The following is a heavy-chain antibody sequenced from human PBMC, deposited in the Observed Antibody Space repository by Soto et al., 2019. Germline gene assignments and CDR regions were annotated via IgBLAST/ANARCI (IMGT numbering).Heavy chain of an antibody. D-gene: IGHD1-7*01. Sequence: PSETLSLTCTVSGASVSTGYWSWIRQPPGKGLEWIGFMYFGGSFNYNPSLASRVSMSVETSKNQFSMKVTSVTAADTAVYYCARRYGTTFDYWGQGTLVTVSS. J-gene: IGHJ4*02. V-gene: IGHV4-59*02. CDR1: GASVSTGY. CDR3: ARRYGTTFDY. CDR2: MYFGGSF.